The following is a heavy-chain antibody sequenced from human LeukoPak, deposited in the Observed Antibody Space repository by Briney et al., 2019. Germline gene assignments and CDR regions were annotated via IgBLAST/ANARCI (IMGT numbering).Heavy chain of an antibody. D-gene: IGHD4-17*01. CDR2: MNPNSGNT. V-gene: IGHV1-8*02. CDR1: GYTFTSYG. Sequence: ASVKVSCKASGYTFTSYGISWVRQATGQGLEWMGWMNPNSGNTGYAQKFQGRVTMTRNTSISTAYMELSSLRSEDTAVYYCARGPLTTVTTLRLYYWGQGTLVTVSS. J-gene: IGHJ4*02. CDR3: ARGPLTTVTTLRLYY.